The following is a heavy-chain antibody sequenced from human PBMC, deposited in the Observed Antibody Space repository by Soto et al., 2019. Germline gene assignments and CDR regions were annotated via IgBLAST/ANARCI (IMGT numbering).Heavy chain of an antibody. CDR3: AKDITLAASTWSVKAYYGMDV. Sequence: PGGSLRLSCASSGVTFDDYAMHLVRQAPGKGLEWVSGISWNSGRIGYAGSVKGRFTISRDNAKNSLYLQMNSLRAEDTALYYCAKDITLAASTWSVKAYYGMDVWGQGTTVTVSS. CDR2: ISWNSGRI. V-gene: IGHV3-9*01. J-gene: IGHJ6*02. D-gene: IGHD6-25*01. CDR1: GVTFDDYA.